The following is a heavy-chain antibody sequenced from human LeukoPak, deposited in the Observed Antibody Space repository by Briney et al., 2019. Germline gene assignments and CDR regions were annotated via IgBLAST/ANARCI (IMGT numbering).Heavy chain of an antibody. D-gene: IGHD3-3*01. CDR2: INPNSGGT. CDR3: ARDTVRFLEWFPLYFDY. V-gene: IGHV1-2*02. J-gene: IGHJ4*02. CDR1: GYTFTGYY. Sequence: GASVKVSCKASGYTFTGYYMHWVGQAPGQGLEWMGWINPNSGGTNYAQKFQGRVTMTRDTSISTAYMELSRLRSDDTAVYYCARDTVRFLEWFPLYFDYWGQGTLVTVSS.